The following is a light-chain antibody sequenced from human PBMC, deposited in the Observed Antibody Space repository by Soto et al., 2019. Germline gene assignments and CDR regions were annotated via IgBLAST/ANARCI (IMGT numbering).Light chain of an antibody. CDR3: NSYTTSSTLV. V-gene: IGLV2-14*03. Sequence: QSALTQPASVSGSPGQSITISCTGSSSDAGGYNYVSWYQHHPGKAPKLLIYNVSDRPSGVSNRFSGSKSGNTASLTISGLQAEDEADYYCNSYTTSSTLVFGGGTKLTVL. CDR1: SSDAGGYNY. CDR2: NVS. J-gene: IGLJ3*02.